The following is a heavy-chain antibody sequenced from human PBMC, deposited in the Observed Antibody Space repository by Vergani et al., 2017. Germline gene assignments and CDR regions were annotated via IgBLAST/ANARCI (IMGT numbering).Heavy chain of an antibody. J-gene: IGHJ4*02. CDR1: GFTFSSYS. Sequence: EVQLVESGGGLVKPGGSLRLSCAASGFTFSSYSMNWVRQAPGKGLELVSSISSSSSYIYYADSVKGRFTISRDNAKNSLYLQMNSLRAEDTAVYYCARDSVDILTGYPYFDYWGQGTLVTVSS. V-gene: IGHV3-21*01. D-gene: IGHD3-9*01. CDR3: ARDSVDILTGYPYFDY. CDR2: ISSSSSYI.